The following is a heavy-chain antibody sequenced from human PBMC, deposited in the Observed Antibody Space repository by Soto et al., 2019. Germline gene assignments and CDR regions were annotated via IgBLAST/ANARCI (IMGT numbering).Heavy chain of an antibody. Sequence: GESLKISCKGSGYTFTDYWIAWVRQKSGQGLEYMGSIFPDDSDTRYSPSFQGQVTISVDKSISTAYLQWSNLKASDTAMYFCARLIGRSSWFYSWGQGALVTVSS. CDR2: IFPDDSDT. CDR3: ARLIGRSSWFYS. CDR1: GYTFTDYW. D-gene: IGHD1-26*01. J-gene: IGHJ5*01. V-gene: IGHV5-51*01.